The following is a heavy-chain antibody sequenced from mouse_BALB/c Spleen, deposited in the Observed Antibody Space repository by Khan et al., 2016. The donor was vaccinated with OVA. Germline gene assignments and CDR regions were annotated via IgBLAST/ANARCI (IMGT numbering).Heavy chain of an antibody. J-gene: IGHJ3*01. CDR1: GYTFTNYV. V-gene: IGHV1S136*01. Sequence: VQLQQSGPELVEPGASVQMSCKASGYTFTNYVMHWVKQKPGQGLEWVGYINPYNAGTRYNEKFKGKATLTSDLSSTTAYTELSRLTSEHPAVYYCAREASGWDFSFPYWGQGTLVTVSA. CDR3: AREASGWDFSFPY. D-gene: IGHD4-1*01. CDR2: INPYNAGT.